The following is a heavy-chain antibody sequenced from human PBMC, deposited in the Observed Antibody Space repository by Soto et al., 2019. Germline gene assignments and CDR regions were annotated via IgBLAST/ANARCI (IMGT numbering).Heavy chain of an antibody. J-gene: IGHJ3*02. CDR3: ARYIVPDAFDI. Sequence: SETLSLTCAVSGYSISSGYYWGWIRQPPGKGLEWIGSIYHSGSTYYNPSLKSRVTISVDTSKNQFSLKLSSVTAADTAVYYCARYIVPDAFDIWGQGTMVTVSS. CDR2: IYHSGST. D-gene: IGHD6-6*01. V-gene: IGHV4-38-2*01. CDR1: GYSISSGYY.